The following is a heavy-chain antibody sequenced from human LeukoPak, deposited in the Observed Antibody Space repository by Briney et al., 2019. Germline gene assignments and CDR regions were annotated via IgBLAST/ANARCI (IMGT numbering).Heavy chain of an antibody. Sequence: SQTLSLTCTVSGGSINSGGYYWSWIRQHPGKGLEWIGYIYYSGSTYYNPSLKSRVTISVDTSKNQFSLKLSSVTAADTAVYYCARDHRLDSNWYFDLWGRGTLVTVSS. CDR1: GGSINSGGYY. V-gene: IGHV4-31*03. CDR2: IYYSGST. CDR3: ARDHRLDSNWYFDL. J-gene: IGHJ2*01.